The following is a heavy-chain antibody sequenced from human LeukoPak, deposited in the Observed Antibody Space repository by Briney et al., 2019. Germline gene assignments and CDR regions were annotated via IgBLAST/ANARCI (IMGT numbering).Heavy chain of an antibody. Sequence: MPSETLSLTCTVSGGSISSYYWSWIRQPPGKGLEWIGYIYYSGSTTYNPSLKSRVTISVDTSNNHFSPKLTSVTAADTAVYYCARHARGSYSTSWFDPWGQGTLVTVSS. V-gene: IGHV4-59*08. J-gene: IGHJ5*02. CDR3: ARHARGSYSTSWFDP. CDR1: GGSISSYY. D-gene: IGHD1-26*01. CDR2: IYYSGST.